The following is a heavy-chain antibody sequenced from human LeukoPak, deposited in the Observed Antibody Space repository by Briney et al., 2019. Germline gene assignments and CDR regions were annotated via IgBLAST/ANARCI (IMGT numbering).Heavy chain of an antibody. Sequence: ASVKVSCKASGYTFSNYGISWVRQAPGQGLEWMGWISPHSGVANYAQNLQDRVTMTADTSTSTAYMELRSLTSDDTAVYFCARTHSGYDYPYHYYMDVWGRGTTVTVS. CDR1: GYTFSNYG. D-gene: IGHD5-12*01. J-gene: IGHJ6*03. CDR3: ARTHSGYDYPYHYYMDV. V-gene: IGHV1-18*01. CDR2: ISPHSGVA.